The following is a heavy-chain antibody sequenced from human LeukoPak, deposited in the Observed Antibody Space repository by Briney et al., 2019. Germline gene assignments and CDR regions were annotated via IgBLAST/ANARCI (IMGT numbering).Heavy chain of an antibody. Sequence: DSVKVSCKASGYTFTGYYMHWVRQAPGQGLEWMGRTNPNSGGTNYAQKFQGRVTMTTDTSYSTADMELSRLRSDDTAVYCCARDLFRGYDWLGYWGQGTLVTVSS. J-gene: IGHJ4*02. D-gene: IGHD5-12*01. CDR1: GYTFTGYY. CDR3: ARDLFRGYDWLGY. CDR2: TNPNSGGT. V-gene: IGHV1-2*06.